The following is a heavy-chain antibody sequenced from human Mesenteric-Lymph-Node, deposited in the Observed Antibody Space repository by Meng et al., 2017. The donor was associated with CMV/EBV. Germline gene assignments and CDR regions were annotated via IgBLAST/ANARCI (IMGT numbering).Heavy chain of an antibody. CDR2: IKNDGNSA. D-gene: IGHD3-3*01. J-gene: IGHJ4*02. Sequence: GESLKISCAASGFTFSTHWMHWVRQAPEEGLVWVTLIKNDGNSALYADSVRGRFTISRDNAKNTVYLQMNSLRAEDTAVYFCATGSQFYYDYWGQGTLVTVSS. CDR1: GFTFSTHW. V-gene: IGHV3-74*01. CDR3: ATGSQFYYDY.